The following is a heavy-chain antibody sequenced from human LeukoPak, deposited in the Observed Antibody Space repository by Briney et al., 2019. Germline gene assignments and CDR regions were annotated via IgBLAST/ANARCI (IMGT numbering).Heavy chain of an antibody. CDR1: GGSIRSYY. D-gene: IGHD2-21*01. V-gene: IGHV4-34*01. Sequence: PSETLSLTCTVSGGSIRSYYWSWIRQPPGKGLEWIGEINHSGSTNYNPSLKSRVTISVDTSKNQFSLKLSSVTAADTAVYYCAREGDTSTHIWFDPWGQGTLVTVSS. CDR3: AREGDTSTHIWFDP. CDR2: INHSGST. J-gene: IGHJ5*02.